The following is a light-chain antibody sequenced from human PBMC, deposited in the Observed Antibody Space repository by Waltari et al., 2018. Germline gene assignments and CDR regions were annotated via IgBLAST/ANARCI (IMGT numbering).Light chain of an antibody. Sequence: EIVLTQSPGTLSLSPGERATLSCRTSQSSTSYSLAWYQQKPGQAPRLLIFDASKRATGIPARFSGSGSGTDFTLTISSLEPEDFAVYYCQQRSNWPPIFTFGPGTKVDIK. CDR2: DAS. J-gene: IGKJ3*01. CDR3: QQRSNWPPIFT. CDR1: QSSTSY. V-gene: IGKV3-11*01.